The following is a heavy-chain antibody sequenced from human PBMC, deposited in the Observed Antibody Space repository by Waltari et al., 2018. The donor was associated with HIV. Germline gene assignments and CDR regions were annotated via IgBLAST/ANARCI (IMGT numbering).Heavy chain of an antibody. D-gene: IGHD3-22*01. CDR1: GGTFSSYA. J-gene: IGHJ6*02. CDR2: IIPIFCTA. Sequence: QVQLVQSGAEVKKPGSSVKVSCKASGGTFSSYAISWVRQAPGQGLEWMGGIIPIFCTANYAQKFQGRVTITADESTSTAYMELSSLRSEDTAVYYCARGFGNSSGYYHYYYYGMDVWGQGTTVTVSS. CDR3: ARGFGNSSGYYHYYYYGMDV. V-gene: IGHV1-69*01.